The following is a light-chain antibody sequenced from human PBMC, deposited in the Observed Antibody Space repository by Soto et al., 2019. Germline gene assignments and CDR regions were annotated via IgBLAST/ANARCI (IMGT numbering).Light chain of an antibody. CDR3: QQYDTWPPT. Sequence: EIVMTQSPATLSVSPGERATLSCRAGQSVSSNLAWYQQKPGQAPRLLIHGASTRATGFPARFSGSGSGTEFTLTISRLQSEDFASYYCQQYDTWPPTFGQGTKVEIK. V-gene: IGKV3-15*01. CDR2: GAS. J-gene: IGKJ1*01. CDR1: QSVSSN.